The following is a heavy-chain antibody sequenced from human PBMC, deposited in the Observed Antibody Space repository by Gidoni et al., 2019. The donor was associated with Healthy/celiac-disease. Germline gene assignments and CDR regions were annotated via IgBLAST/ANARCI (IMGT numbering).Heavy chain of an antibody. CDR1: GFTFSSYA. Sequence: QVQLVESGGGVVQPGRPLSLPCAASGFTFSSYAMHWVRQAPGKGLEWVAVISYDGSNKYYADSVKGRFTISRDNSKNTLYLQMNSLRAEDTAVYYCARDKEFARGLFDYWGQGTLVTVSS. D-gene: IGHD3-10*01. V-gene: IGHV3-30*04. J-gene: IGHJ4*02. CDR3: ARDKEFARGLFDY. CDR2: ISYDGSNK.